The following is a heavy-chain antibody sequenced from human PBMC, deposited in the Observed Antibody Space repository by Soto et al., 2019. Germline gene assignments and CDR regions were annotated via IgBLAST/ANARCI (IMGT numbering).Heavy chain of an antibody. V-gene: IGHV3-33*01. CDR1: GFTFSSYG. J-gene: IGHJ3*01. CDR3: AREEGYCDGGRCFRSAFDV. Sequence: GGXLRLSCAASGFTFSSYGMHWVRQAPGKGLEWVAVIWYDGSNKYYADSVKGRFTISRDNSKNTLYLQMNSLRAEDTAVYYCAREEGYCDGGRCFRSAFDVWGQGTVVTVSS. CDR2: IWYDGSNK. D-gene: IGHD2-21*01.